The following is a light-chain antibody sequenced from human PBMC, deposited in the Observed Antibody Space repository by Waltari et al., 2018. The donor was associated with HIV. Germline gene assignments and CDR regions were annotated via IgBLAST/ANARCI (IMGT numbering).Light chain of an antibody. CDR2: DDT. J-gene: IGLJ1*01. Sequence: SYVLTQPPSESVAPGQTARVTCGGQNVGSNSVHWYQQKAGQPPTLVLYDDTDRPSGIPRRFSGSNSGNTATLTISRVEVGDEADYYCHVWDSAGDGHVFGSGTKVTV. CDR1: NVGSNS. CDR3: HVWDSAGDGHV. V-gene: IGLV3-21*02.